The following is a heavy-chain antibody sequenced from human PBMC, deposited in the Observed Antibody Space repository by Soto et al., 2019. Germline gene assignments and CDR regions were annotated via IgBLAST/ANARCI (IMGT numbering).Heavy chain of an antibody. J-gene: IGHJ4*01. CDR1: GFTFTSYW. Sequence: PGGSLRLSCAASGFTFTSYWMHWVRQSPGKGLVWVSRINPDGSRTSYADSVKGRFTISRDNAKNTLYLQMNSLGADDTAVYYCARVAVTTYYFDYWGHGTRVTVSS. CDR2: INPDGSRT. V-gene: IGHV3-74*01. CDR3: ARVAVTTYYFDY. D-gene: IGHD4-17*01.